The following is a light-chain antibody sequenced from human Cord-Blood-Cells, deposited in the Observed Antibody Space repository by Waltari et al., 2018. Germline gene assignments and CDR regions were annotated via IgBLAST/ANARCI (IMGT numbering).Light chain of an antibody. J-gene: IGKJ2*01. V-gene: IGKV2-28*01. CDR2: LGS. CDR1: QSLLHSNGYNY. CDR3: MQALQTLHT. Sequence: DIVMTQSPLSLPVTPGEPASISCRSSQSLLHSNGYNYLDWYLQKPVQSPQLLIYLGSNRASGVPDRFSGSGSGTDFTLKISRVEAEDVGVYYCMQALQTLHTFGQGTKLEIK.